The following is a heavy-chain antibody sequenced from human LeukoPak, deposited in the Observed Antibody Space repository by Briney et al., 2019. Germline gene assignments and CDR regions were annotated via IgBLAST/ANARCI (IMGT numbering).Heavy chain of an antibody. CDR3: ARDLVGSHTGYSSGAWDY. CDR2: IIPLFDTA. V-gene: IGHV1-69*13. D-gene: IGHD3-9*01. J-gene: IGHJ4*02. Sequence: ASVKVSCKASGGTFSNYAISWVRQAPGQGLEWMGGIIPLFDTADYAQKFQGRLTITADESTSTAYMELSSLRAEDTAVYYCARDLVGSHTGYSSGAWDYWGQGTLVTVSS. CDR1: GGTFSNYA.